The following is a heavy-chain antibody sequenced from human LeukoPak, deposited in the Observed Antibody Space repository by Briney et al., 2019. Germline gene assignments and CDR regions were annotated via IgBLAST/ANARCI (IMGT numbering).Heavy chain of an antibody. V-gene: IGHV3-66*01. D-gene: IGHD6-19*01. J-gene: IGHJ6*02. Sequence: PGGSLRLSCAASGFTVSSNYMCWVRQAPGRGLEWVSVTYSGDSTYYADSVKGRFTISRDNSKNTLYLQMNSLRAEDTAVYYCARTYSSGWSYGMDVWGQGSTVTVSS. CDR1: GFTVSSNY. CDR3: ARTYSSGWSYGMDV. CDR2: TYSGDST.